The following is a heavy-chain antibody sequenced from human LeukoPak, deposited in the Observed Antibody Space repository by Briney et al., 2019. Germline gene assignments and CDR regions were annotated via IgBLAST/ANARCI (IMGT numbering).Heavy chain of an antibody. J-gene: IGHJ4*02. CDR3: ARVSRRYYYDSSGYLGY. CDR1: GFTFSSYS. Sequence: SGGSLRLSCAASGFTFSSYSTNWVRQAPGKGLEWVSYISSSSSAIYHADSVKGRFTISRDNAKNSLYLQMNSLRAEDTAVYYCARVSRRYYYDSSGYLGYWGQGTLVTVSS. D-gene: IGHD3-22*01. CDR2: ISSSSSAI. V-gene: IGHV3-48*01.